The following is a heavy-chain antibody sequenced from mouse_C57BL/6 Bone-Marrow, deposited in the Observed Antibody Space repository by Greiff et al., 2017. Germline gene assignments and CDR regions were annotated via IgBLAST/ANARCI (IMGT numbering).Heavy chain of an antibody. CDR1: EYEFPSHD. CDR3: ARHRYYGSSYGWYFEV. D-gene: IGHD1-1*01. CDR2: INSDGGST. J-gene: IGHJ1*03. V-gene: IGHV5-2*01. Sequence: EVQLVESGGGLVQPGESLKLSCESNEYEFPSHDMSWVRKTPEKRLELVAAINSDGGSTYNPDTMERRFIISRNNTKKTPYLQMSSLRSEDTALYYGARHRYYGSSYGWYFEVWGTGTTVTVSS.